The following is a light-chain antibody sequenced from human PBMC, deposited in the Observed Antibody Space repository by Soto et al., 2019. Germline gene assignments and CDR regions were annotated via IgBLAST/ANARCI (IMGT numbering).Light chain of an antibody. V-gene: IGKV1-33*01. CDR1: QDSSNY. Sequence: DIQMTQSPSSLSASVGDRVTITCQASQDSSNYLNWYQQKPGKAPKLLIYDASNLETGVPSRFSGSGSRTDFTFTISSLQPEDIATYYCQQYDNLPSPTFGGGTKLELQ. CDR2: DAS. CDR3: QQYDNLPSPT. J-gene: IGKJ4*01.